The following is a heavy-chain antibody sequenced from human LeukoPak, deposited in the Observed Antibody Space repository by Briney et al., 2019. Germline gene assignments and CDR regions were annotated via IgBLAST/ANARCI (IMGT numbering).Heavy chain of an antibody. J-gene: IGHJ6*02. CDR1: GFTFSSYW. Sequence: GGSLRLSCAASGFTFSSYWMNWVRQAPGKGLVWVSRIASDGSSTTYADSVKGRFSISRDNSKNTLYLQMNSLRAEDTAVYYCARYQLLSYYYGMDVWGQGTTVTVSS. V-gene: IGHV3-74*01. CDR3: ARYQLLSYYYGMDV. D-gene: IGHD2-2*01. CDR2: IASDGSST.